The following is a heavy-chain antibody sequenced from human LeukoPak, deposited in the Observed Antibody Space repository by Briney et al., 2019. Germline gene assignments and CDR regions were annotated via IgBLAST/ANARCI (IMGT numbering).Heavy chain of an antibody. CDR1: GYTFTSYA. V-gene: IGHV7-4-1*02. J-gene: IGHJ4*02. CDR3: ARDPAVVVTAIPRDYFDY. Sequence: ASVKVSCKASGYTFTSYAMNWVRQAPGQGLEWMGWINTNTGNPTYAQGFTGRFVFSLDTSVSTAYLQISSLRAEDTAVYYCARDPAVVVTAIPRDYFDYWGQGTLVTVSS. CDR2: INTNTGNP. D-gene: IGHD2-21*02.